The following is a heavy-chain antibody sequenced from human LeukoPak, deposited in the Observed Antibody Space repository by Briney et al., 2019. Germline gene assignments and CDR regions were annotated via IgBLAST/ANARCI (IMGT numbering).Heavy chain of an antibody. V-gene: IGHV3-30*02. D-gene: IGHD5-18*01. CDR2: IRYGGSHK. CDR3: AKEASRGSSFAYTPIEKPYYLDY. Sequence: GGSLRLSCAASRFTFSSYSMHWVRQAPGKGLEWVAFIRYGGSHKYYADSVKGRFTISRDNSKNTLFLQMNSLRPEDTAVYYCAKEASRGSSFAYTPIEKPYYLDYWGQGTLVTVSS. CDR1: RFTFSSYS. J-gene: IGHJ4*02.